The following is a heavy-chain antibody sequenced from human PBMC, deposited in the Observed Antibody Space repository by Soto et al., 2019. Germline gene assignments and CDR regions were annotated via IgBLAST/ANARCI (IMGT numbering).Heavy chain of an antibody. J-gene: IGHJ4*02. CDR1: GYTFTSYG. CDR3: ATFTFGSGYYVLDH. D-gene: IGHD3-3*01. V-gene: IGHV1-18*01. CDR2: ISAYNGNT. Sequence: ASVKVSCKATGYTFTSYGISWVRQAPGQGLERMGWISAYNGNTNYAQKLQGRVTMTKDTSTNTTYMELRSLRSVDTAVYYCATFTFGSGYYVLDHWGQGTLVTVSS.